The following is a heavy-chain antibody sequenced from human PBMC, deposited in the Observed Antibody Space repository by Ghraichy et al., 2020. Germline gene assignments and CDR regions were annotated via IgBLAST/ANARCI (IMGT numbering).Heavy chain of an antibody. J-gene: IGHJ6*02. CDR2: IKQDGSEK. Sequence: LSLTCAASGFTFSSYWMSWVRQAPGKGLEWVANIKQDGSEKYYVDSVKGRFTISRDNAKNSLYLQMNSLRAEDTAVYYCARAGYSSPAIYYYYGMDVWGQGTTVTVSS. CDR1: GFTFSSYW. CDR3: ARAGYSSPAIYYYYGMDV. V-gene: IGHV3-7*03. D-gene: IGHD6-13*01.